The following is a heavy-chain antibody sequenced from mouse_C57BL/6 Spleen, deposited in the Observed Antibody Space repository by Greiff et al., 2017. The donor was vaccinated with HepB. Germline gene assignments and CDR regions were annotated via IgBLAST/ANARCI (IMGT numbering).Heavy chain of an antibody. J-gene: IGHJ1*03. V-gene: IGHV14-4*01. Sequence: VQLKQSGAELVRPGASVKLSCTASGFNIKDDYMHWVKQRPEQGLEWIGWIDPENGDTEYASKFQGKATITADTSSNTAYLQLSSLTSEDTAVYYCTFHYGSSPYWYFDVWGTGTTVTVSS. CDR2: IDPENGDT. CDR1: GFNIKDDY. D-gene: IGHD1-1*01. CDR3: TFHYGSSPYWYFDV.